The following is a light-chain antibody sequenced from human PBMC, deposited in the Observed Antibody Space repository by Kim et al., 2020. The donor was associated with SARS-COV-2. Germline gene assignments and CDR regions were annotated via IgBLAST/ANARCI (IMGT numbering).Light chain of an antibody. V-gene: IGLV2-11*01. J-gene: IGLJ2*01. CDR1: SSDVGGYIY. CDR3: CSYAGSYTVV. Sequence: GQSVTISCTVSSSDVGGYIYVSWYQQHPGKAPKLMIYDVSKRPSGVPDRFSGSKSGNTASLTISGLQAEDEAVYYCCSYAGSYTVVFGGGTKLTVL. CDR2: DVS.